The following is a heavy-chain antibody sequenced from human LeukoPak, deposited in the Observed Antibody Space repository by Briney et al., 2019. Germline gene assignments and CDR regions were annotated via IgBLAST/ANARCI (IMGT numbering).Heavy chain of an antibody. CDR1: GGSISSYY. J-gene: IGHJ3*02. D-gene: IGHD1-26*01. CDR3: ARDVLESGRSPNVFDI. CDR2: IYYSGST. V-gene: IGHV4-59*12. Sequence: SETLSLTCTVSGGSISSYYWSWIRQPPGKGLEWIGYIYYSGSTNYTPSLKSRLTISVDTSKNQFSLKLSSVTAADTAVYYCARDVLESGRSPNVFDIWGQGTMVTVSS.